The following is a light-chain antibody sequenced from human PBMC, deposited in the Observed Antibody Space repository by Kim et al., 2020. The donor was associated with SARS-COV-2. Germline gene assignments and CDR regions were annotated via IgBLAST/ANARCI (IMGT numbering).Light chain of an antibody. V-gene: IGKV3-20*01. CDR1: QSVGSTY. CDR3: QQYYSSPLT. J-gene: IGKJ4*01. CDR2: AGS. Sequence: LSPGDRATLSCGASQSVGSTYLAWYQQRPGQAPRLLIYAGSNRATGIPDRFSGSGSGTDFTLTISRVEPEDFALYYCQQYYSSPLTFGGGTKLEI.